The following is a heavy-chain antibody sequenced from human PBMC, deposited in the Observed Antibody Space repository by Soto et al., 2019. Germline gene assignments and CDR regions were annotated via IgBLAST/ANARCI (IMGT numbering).Heavy chain of an antibody. D-gene: IGHD2-2*01. CDR2: ISQSGTT. J-gene: IGHJ6*02. CDR3: AKKVPAAIPLYYFFGLDV. CDR1: GTSISSDNR. Sequence: PSETLSLTCAVSGTSISSDNRWTWVRQPPGEGLEWIVEISQSGTTKYNPSLASLVTISVDKSKNQCSLRLTSMTAADTAVDYFAKKVPAAIPLYYFFGLDVWRQGTTATVSS. V-gene: IGHV4-4*02.